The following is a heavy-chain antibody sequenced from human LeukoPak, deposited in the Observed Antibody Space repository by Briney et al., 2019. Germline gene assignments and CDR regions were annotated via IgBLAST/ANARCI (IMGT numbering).Heavy chain of an antibody. J-gene: IGHJ6*03. Sequence: ASVKVSCKASGYTFTSYGISWVRQAPGQGLEWMGGIIPIFGTANYAQKFQGRVTITADKSTSTAYMELSSLRSEDTAVYYCARDRGYCSGGSCYHYMDVWGKGTTVTVSS. CDR3: ARDRGYCSGGSCYHYMDV. CDR1: GYTFTSYG. V-gene: IGHV1-69*06. D-gene: IGHD2-15*01. CDR2: IIPIFGTA.